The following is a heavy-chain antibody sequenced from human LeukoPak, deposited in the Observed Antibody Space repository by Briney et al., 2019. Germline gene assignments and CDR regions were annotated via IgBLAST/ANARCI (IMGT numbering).Heavy chain of an antibody. Sequence: PGGSLRLSCAASGFTFSSYAKSWVRQAPGKGLDWVSAISGSGGSTYYADSVKGRFTISRDNSKNTLYLQMNSLRAEDTAVYYCAKDGGESYYDSSGYYHYWGQGTLVTVSS. CDR3: AKDGGESYYDSSGYYHY. CDR1: GFTFSSYA. J-gene: IGHJ4*02. CDR2: ISGSGGST. D-gene: IGHD3-22*01. V-gene: IGHV3-23*01.